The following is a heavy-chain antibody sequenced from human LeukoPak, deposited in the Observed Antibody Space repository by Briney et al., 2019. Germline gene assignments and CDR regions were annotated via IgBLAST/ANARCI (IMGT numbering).Heavy chain of an antibody. Sequence: ETLSLTCTVSGGSISTYYWNWIRQPPGKGLEWIGYKYYSGTTKYNPSLKSRVTISVDTSKNQFSLELTSVTAADTAVYYCARRVDIGDYGIYYYGLDVWGQGTTVTVS. CDR2: KYYSGTT. CDR3: ARRVDIGDYGIYYYGLDV. J-gene: IGHJ6*02. CDR1: GGSISTYY. D-gene: IGHD4-17*01. V-gene: IGHV4-59*08.